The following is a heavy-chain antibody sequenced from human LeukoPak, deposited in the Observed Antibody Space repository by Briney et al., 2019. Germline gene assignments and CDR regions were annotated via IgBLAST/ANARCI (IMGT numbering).Heavy chain of an antibody. Sequence: ASVKVSFKASGYTFTSYAMNWVRQAPGQGLEWMGWINTNTGNPTYAQGFTGRFVFSLDTSVSTAYLQICSLKAEDTAVYYCARGGVLRYFDWLHHKRRWFDPWGQGTLVTVSS. CDR3: ARGGVLRYFDWLHHKRRWFDP. CDR2: INTNTGNP. V-gene: IGHV7-4-1*01. D-gene: IGHD3-9*01. J-gene: IGHJ5*02. CDR1: GYTFTSYA.